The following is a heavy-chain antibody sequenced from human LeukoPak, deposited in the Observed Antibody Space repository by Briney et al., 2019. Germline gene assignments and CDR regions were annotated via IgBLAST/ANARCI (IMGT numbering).Heavy chain of an antibody. J-gene: IGHJ1*01. CDR2: ISYDGSNK. V-gene: IGHV3-30*18. CDR1: GFTFSSYG. Sequence: GRSLRLSCAASGFTFSSYGMHWVRQAPGKGLEWVAVISYDGSNKYYADSVKGRFTISRDNSKNTLYLQMNSLRAEDTAVYYCAKESAGSGYSGYDYFEYFQHWGRGTLVTVSS. CDR3: AKESAGSGYSGYDYFEYFQH. D-gene: IGHD5-12*01.